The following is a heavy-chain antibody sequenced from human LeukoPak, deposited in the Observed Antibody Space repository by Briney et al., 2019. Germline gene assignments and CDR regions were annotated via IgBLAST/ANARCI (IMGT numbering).Heavy chain of an antibody. Sequence: ASVKVSCKVSGYTLTELSMHWVRQAPGKGLEWMGGFDPEDGETIYAQKFQGRVTMTEDTSTDTAYMELSSLRSEDTAVYYCATRGREHRGVQYYFDYWGQGTLVTVSS. CDR2: FDPEDGET. J-gene: IGHJ4*02. V-gene: IGHV1-24*01. D-gene: IGHD1-26*01. CDR3: ATRGREHRGVQYYFDY. CDR1: GYTLTELS.